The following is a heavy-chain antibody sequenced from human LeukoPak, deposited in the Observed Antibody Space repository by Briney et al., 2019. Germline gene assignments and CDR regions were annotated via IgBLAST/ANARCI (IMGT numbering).Heavy chain of an antibody. V-gene: IGHV3-11*01. CDR3: ARGRGVEAPFDP. CDR2: ISGSSTTR. Sequence: GGSLRLSCAASGFTFSDYYMSWIRQAPGKGLECVSYISGSSTTRYYAESLKTRFTISRHNAKNSLYLQMNSLTAEDTAVYYCARGRGVEAPFDPWGQGTLVTVSS. D-gene: IGHD2-8*01. J-gene: IGHJ5*02. CDR1: GFTFSDYY.